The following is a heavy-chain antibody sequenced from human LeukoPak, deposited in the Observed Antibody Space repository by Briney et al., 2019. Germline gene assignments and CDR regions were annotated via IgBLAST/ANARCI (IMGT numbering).Heavy chain of an antibody. CDR3: ATPYCSSLSCLDV. D-gene: IGHD2-2*01. J-gene: IGHJ3*01. Sequence: SETLSLTCNVSGVSVSDGRYYWTWIRHHPTRGLEWIGYKYYSGSAKYNPSLKSRLTISFDTAKNQFSLQLSSVTAADTATYYCATPYCSSLSCLDV. CDR2: KYYSGSA. CDR1: GVSVSDGRYY. V-gene: IGHV4-31*03.